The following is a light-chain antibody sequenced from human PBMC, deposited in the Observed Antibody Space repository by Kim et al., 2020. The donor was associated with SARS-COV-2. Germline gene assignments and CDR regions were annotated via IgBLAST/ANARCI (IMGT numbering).Light chain of an antibody. V-gene: IGKV1-16*02. Sequence: ASGGDRVTITCRASQGISKKLGWFQQKPGEAPKSVIYDASNLQSGVPSKFSGSGSGTDFTLTISSLQPEDFATYYCQQYYTYPYTFGPGTKVDIK. CDR3: QQYYTYPYT. CDR2: DAS. CDR1: QGISKK. J-gene: IGKJ3*01.